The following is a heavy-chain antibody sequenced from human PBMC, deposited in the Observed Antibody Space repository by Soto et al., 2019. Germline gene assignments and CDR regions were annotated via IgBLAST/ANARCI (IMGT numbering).Heavy chain of an antibody. V-gene: IGHV3-7*03. CDR3: VKGGHGSGSYLGSY. J-gene: IGHJ4*02. Sequence: EVQLVESGGGLAQPGGSLRLSCVASGFTFTTYWMSWVRQAAGKGLEWVANIRQDRGAQYYVDSVKGRFTISRDNAKYSVYLQMISLRAEDTAVYYCVKGGHGSGSYLGSYWGQGILVTVSS. D-gene: IGHD3-10*01. CDR2: IRQDRGAQ. CDR1: GFTFTTYW.